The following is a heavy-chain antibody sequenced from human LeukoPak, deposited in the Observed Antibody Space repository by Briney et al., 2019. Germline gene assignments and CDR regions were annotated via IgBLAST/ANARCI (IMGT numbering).Heavy chain of an antibody. CDR1: GGSISSSSYY. D-gene: IGHD5-18*01. CDR2: IYYSGST. Sequence: PSETLSLTCTVSGGSISSSSYYWDWIRQPPGKGLKRILSIYYSGSTYYNPSLNIRVTTSVDTSKNQFSLQLSSVTAADTAVYYCARHPPYGYFSGGDWFDPWGQGTLVTVSS. CDR3: ARHPPYGYFSGGDWFDP. J-gene: IGHJ5*02. V-gene: IGHV4-39*01.